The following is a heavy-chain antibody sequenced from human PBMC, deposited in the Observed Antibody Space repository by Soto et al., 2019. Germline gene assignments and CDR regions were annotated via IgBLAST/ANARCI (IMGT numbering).Heavy chain of an antibody. CDR3: ASAGVQLWKNGGDY. V-gene: IGHV3-23*01. CDR1: GFTFSSYA. CDR2: ISGSGGST. J-gene: IGHJ4*02. Sequence: PGGSLRLSCAASGFTFSSYAMSWVRQAPGKGLEWVSAISGSGGSTYYADSVKGRFTISRDNSKNTLYLQMNSLRAEDTAVYYCASAGVQLWKNGGDYWGQGTLVTVSS. D-gene: IGHD5-18*01.